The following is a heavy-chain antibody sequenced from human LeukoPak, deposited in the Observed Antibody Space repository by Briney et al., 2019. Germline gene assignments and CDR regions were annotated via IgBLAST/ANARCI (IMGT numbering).Heavy chain of an antibody. CDR1: GGTFSSYA. D-gene: IGHD2-2*01. Sequence: GASVKVSCKASGGTFSSYAISWVRQAPGQGLEWMGGIIPIFGTPTYAQKFQGKVTITADESTSTAYMEMSSLRSEDTAVYYCARWGGYCNGANCHGYWPFDFWGQGTLVTVSS. J-gene: IGHJ4*02. V-gene: IGHV1-69*13. CDR3: ARWGGYCNGANCHGYWPFDF. CDR2: IIPIFGTP.